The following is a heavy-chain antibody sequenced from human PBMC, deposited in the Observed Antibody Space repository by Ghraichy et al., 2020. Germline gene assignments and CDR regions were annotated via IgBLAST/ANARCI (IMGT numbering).Heavy chain of an antibody. CDR3: AKDERYVTGHTEGSFDS. Sequence: GGSLRLSCAASGFTFVSYGMHWVRQAPGKGLEWVALITYDVNSKSYADSVEGRFTISRDNSKTTLFLQMDSLRTEDTAVYYCAKDERYVTGHTEGSFDSWGHGTRVTVSS. CDR2: ITYDVNSK. J-gene: IGHJ4*01. CDR1: GFTFVSYG. D-gene: IGHD1-20*01. V-gene: IGHV3-30*18.